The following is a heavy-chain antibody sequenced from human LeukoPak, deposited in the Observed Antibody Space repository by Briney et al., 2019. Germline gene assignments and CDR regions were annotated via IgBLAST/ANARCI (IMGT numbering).Heavy chain of an antibody. D-gene: IGHD2-15*01. CDR1: GFTFSSYN. J-gene: IGHJ4*02. CDR2: ISSSSSYI. V-gene: IGHV3-21*01. Sequence: GGSLRLSCAASGFTFSSYNMNWVRQAPGKGLEWVSSISSSSSYIYYTDSVKGRFTISRDNAKNSLYLQMNSLRAEDTAVYYCAGRPLGYCSGGSCWEDYFDYWGQGTLVTVPS. CDR3: AGRPLGYCSGGSCWEDYFDY.